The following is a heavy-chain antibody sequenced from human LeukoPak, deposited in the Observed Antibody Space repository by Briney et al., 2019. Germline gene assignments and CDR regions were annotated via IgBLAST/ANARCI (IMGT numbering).Heavy chain of an antibody. Sequence: PGGSLRLSCAASGFTFTDAWMTWLRQTPGKGLEWIGLIKRKSDGGTTEYAAPMKGRFTISRDDSKDTLFQQMNGLKTEDTAVYYCATGSRGDFWGQGALVTVSS. CDR1: GFTFTDAW. CDR3: ATGSRGDF. V-gene: IGHV3-15*01. D-gene: IGHD2-2*01. J-gene: IGHJ4*02. CDR2: IKRKSDGGTT.